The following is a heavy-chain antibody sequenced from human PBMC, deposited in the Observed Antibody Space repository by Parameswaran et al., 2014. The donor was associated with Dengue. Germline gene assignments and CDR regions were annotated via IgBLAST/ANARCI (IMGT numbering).Heavy chain of an antibody. D-gene: IGHD1-26*01. V-gene: IGHV3-23*01. Sequence: RWIRQPPGKGLEWVSAISGSGGSTYYADSVKGRFTISRDNSKNTLYLQMNSLRAEDTAVYYCAKINRGYIVGATDAFDIWGQGTMVTVSS. J-gene: IGHJ3*02. CDR3: AKINRGYIVGATDAFDI. CDR2: ISGSGGST.